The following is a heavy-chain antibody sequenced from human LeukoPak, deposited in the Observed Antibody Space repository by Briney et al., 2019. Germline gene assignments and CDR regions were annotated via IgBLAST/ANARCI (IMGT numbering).Heavy chain of an antibody. CDR1: GFTFSNAW. Sequence: GGSLRLSCAASGFTFSNAWMSWVRQAPGKGLESVGRIKSKTDGGTTDYAAPVKGRFTISRDDSKNTLYLQMNSLKTEDTAVYYCTTDGRNYDFWSGLAYYFDYWGQGTLVTVSS. D-gene: IGHD3-3*01. J-gene: IGHJ4*02. V-gene: IGHV3-15*01. CDR2: IKSKTDGGTT. CDR3: TTDGRNYDFWSGLAYYFDY.